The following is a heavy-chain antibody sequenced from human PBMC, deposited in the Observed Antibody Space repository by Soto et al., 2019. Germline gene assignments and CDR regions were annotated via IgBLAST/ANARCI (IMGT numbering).Heavy chain of an antibody. J-gene: IGHJ4*02. V-gene: IGHV3-7*01. Sequence: GGSLRLSCASSGFTFSSYWMSWVRQAPGKGLEWVANIKQDGSEKYYVDSVKGRFTISRDNAKNSLYLQMNSLRAEDTAVYYCASYAGYCSGGSCYFDYWGQGTL. CDR2: IKQDGSEK. CDR1: GFTFSSYW. D-gene: IGHD2-15*01. CDR3: ASYAGYCSGGSCYFDY.